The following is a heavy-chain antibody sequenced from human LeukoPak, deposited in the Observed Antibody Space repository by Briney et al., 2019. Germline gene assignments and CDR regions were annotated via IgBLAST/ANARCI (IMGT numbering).Heavy chain of an antibody. J-gene: IGHJ4*02. CDR2: IVGSGGTT. CDR3: AKDRTGTYTLDY. D-gene: IGHD3-10*01. Sequence: GGSLRLSCAASGFTFSSYAMSWVRQAPGKGLEWVSGIVGSGGTTYYADSVKGRFTISRDNSKNTLYLQMNSLRAEDTAVYYCAKDRTGTYTLDYWGQGTLVTVSS. CDR1: GFTFSSYA. V-gene: IGHV3-23*01.